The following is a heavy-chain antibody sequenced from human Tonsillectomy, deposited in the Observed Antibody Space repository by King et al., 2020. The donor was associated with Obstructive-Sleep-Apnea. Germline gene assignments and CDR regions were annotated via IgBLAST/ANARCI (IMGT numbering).Heavy chain of an antibody. J-gene: IGHJ6*02. V-gene: IGHV3-49*03. CDR2: IRSKAFGGTT. Sequence: VQLVESGGGLVQPGRSLRLSCTASGFIFGDCAMSWFHQAPGKGLEWVGFIRSKAFGGTTEYAASEGRFTISRDDSKSIAYLEMNSLKTEDTAVYYCTRVKRAVAAIWFVRYYGMDVWGQGTTVTVSS. CDR3: TRVKRAVAAIWFVRYYGMDV. D-gene: IGHD6-19*01. CDR1: GFIFGDCA.